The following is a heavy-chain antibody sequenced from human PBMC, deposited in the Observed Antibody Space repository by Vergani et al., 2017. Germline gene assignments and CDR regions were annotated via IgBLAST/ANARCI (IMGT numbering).Heavy chain of an antibody. D-gene: IGHD3-3*01. Sequence: QVQLQQWGAGLLKPSETLSLTCAVYGGSFSGYYWSWIRQPPGKGLEWIGEINHSGSTNYNPSLKSRVTISVDTSKTQFSLKLSSVTAADTAVYYCARVSGRYDFWSGPRPFDPWGQGILVTVSS. J-gene: IGHJ5*02. CDR2: INHSGST. V-gene: IGHV4-34*01. CDR1: GGSFSGYY. CDR3: ARVSGRYDFWSGPRPFDP.